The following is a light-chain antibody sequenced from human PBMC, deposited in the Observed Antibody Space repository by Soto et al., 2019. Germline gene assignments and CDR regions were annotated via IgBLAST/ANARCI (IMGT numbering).Light chain of an antibody. V-gene: IGLV2-8*01. Sequence: QSVLTQPPSASGSPGQSVTISCTGTSSDVGGYNYVSWYQQHPGKAPKLMIYEVSKRPSGVSYRFSGSKSGNTASLTISGLQAEDEADYFCSSYSISTAYLFGTGTKVTVL. CDR2: EVS. CDR1: SSDVGGYNY. J-gene: IGLJ1*01. CDR3: SSYSISTAYL.